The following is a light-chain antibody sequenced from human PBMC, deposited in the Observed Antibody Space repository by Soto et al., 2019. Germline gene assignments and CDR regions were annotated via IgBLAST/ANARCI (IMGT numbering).Light chain of an antibody. Sequence: EIVLTQSPATLSLSPGERATLSCRASQSVSSYLAWYQQKPGQAPRLLIYDASNRATGIPARFSGSGSGTDFTLTISSPEPEDFAVYYCQQRSNWPPLFGGGTKVEIK. V-gene: IGKV3-11*01. CDR1: QSVSSY. CDR2: DAS. CDR3: QQRSNWPPL. J-gene: IGKJ4*01.